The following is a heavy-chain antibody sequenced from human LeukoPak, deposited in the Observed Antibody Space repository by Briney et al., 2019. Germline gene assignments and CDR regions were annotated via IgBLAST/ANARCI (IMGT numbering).Heavy chain of an antibody. V-gene: IGHV3-53*01. D-gene: IGHD6-19*01. CDR3: ARTYSSGVSWFDP. J-gene: IGHJ5*02. CDR2: IYKDGNT. Sequence: PGGSLRLSCAASGFTVSSNYMTCVRQAPRKGLEWVSLIYKDGNTHYADSVKGRFTISRYKAKRSLYLQMNSLRAEDTAVYYCARTYSSGVSWFDPWGQGTLVTVSS. CDR1: GFTVSSNY.